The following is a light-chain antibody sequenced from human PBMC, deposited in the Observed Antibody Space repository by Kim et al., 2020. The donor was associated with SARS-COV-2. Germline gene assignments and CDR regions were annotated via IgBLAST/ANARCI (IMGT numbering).Light chain of an antibody. CDR2: DAS. CDR3: QQYNSYSYT. Sequence: SASVGDRVTITCRASQSISSLLAWYQQKPGKAPKLLIYDASSLESGVPSRFSGSGSGTEFTLTLSSLPPDDFATYFCQQYNSYSYTFGHGTKLEI. V-gene: IGKV1-5*01. J-gene: IGKJ2*01. CDR1: QSISSL.